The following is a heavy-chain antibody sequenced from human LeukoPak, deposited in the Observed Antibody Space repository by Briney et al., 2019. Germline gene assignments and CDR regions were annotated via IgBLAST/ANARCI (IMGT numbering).Heavy chain of an antibody. CDR3: ARTTLIPPNVGSYYYYYYMDV. D-gene: IGHD2/OR15-2a*01. J-gene: IGHJ6*03. V-gene: IGHV4-61*02. CDR1: GGSIRSGNYY. CDR2: INTRGST. Sequence: SETLSLTCPVSGGSIRSGNYYWSWIRQPAGKGLEGIGRINTRGSTHYNPSLKSRVTISVDMSKDPFSLKLSYVTAADTALYYCARTTLIPPNVGSYYYYYYMDVWGKGTTVTIAS.